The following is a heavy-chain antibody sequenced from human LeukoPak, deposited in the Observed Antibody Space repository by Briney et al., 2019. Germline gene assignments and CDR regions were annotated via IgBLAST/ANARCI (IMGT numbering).Heavy chain of an antibody. CDR3: ARQSQYSGYQAPDY. D-gene: IGHD5-12*01. J-gene: IGHJ4*02. Sequence: SETLSLTFTVSGDSISSSSHYWGWIRQSPGKGLEWIATIYYSGATYYNPSLKSRVTMSVDTSKNQFSLKLSSVTAADTAVYYCARQSQYSGYQAPDYWGQGTLVTVSS. V-gene: IGHV4-39*07. CDR1: GDSISSSSHY. CDR2: IYYSGAT.